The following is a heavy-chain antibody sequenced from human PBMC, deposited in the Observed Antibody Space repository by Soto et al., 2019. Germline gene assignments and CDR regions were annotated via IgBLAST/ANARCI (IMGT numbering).Heavy chain of an antibody. J-gene: IGHJ3*02. CDR3: ARGGGVGVAGSAAFDM. D-gene: IGHD3-3*01. CDR1: GYPVTAYY. Sequence: QLHLVQSGAVVKKPGASVTVSCSASGYPVTAYYMHWVRQAPGRGLEWMGGVNPATGAAKYTQTFQGRDTMTRDTSPSTDFMELSGLTSEDTAVFYCARGGGVGVAGSAAFDMWGQGTLVTVSS. CDR2: VNPATGAA. V-gene: IGHV1-2*02.